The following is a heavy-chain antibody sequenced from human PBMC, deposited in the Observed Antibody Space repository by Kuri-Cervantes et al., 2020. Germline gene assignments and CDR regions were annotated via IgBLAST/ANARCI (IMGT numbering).Heavy chain of an antibody. Sequence: GESLKISCAASGFTFSSYSMNWVRQAPGKGLEWVSFISSSSSTIYYADSVKGRFTISRDNAKNSLFLQMNSLRAEDTAVYYCARGGRGTKFDYWGQGTLVTVSS. J-gene: IGHJ4*02. CDR1: GFTFSSYS. CDR2: ISSSSSTI. CDR3: ARGGRGTKFDY. V-gene: IGHV3-48*01. D-gene: IGHD1-7*01.